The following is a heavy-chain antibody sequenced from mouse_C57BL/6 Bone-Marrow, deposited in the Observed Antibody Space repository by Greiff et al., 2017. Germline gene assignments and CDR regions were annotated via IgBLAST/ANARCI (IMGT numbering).Heavy chain of an antibody. Sequence: EVKLQESGGGLVQPGESLKLSCESNEYEFPSHDMSWVRKTPEKRLELVAAINSDGGSTYYPDNMERRFIISRDNTKKTLYLQMSSLRSEDTALYYCARHEGLRRLYYFDYWGQGTTLTVSS. D-gene: IGHD2-4*01. CDR1: EYEFPSHD. CDR2: INSDGGST. CDR3: ARHEGLRRLYYFDY. J-gene: IGHJ2*01. V-gene: IGHV5-2*01.